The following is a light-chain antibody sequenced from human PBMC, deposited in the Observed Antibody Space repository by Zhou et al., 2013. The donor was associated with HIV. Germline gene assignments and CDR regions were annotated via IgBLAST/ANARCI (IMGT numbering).Light chain of an antibody. CDR1: SSNIGAGYD. CDR2: VNN. Sequence: QSVLTQPPSVSGAPGQRVTISCTGSSSNIGAGYDVHWYQQLPGTAPKLLIYVNNNRPSGVPDRFSGSKSGTSASLAITGLQAEDEADYYCQSYDSSLNGHVVFGGGTKLTVL. V-gene: IGLV1-40*01. CDR3: QSYDSSLNGHVV. J-gene: IGLJ2*01.